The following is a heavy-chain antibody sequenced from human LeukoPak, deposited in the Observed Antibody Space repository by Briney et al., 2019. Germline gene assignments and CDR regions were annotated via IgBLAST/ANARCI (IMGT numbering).Heavy chain of an antibody. Sequence: SETLSLTCAVYGGSFSGYYWSWIRQPPGRGLEWIGEINRSGSTNYNPSLKSRVTISVDTSKNQFSLKLRSVTAADTAAYYCVVLFRRGSGSYYIDYWGQGTLVTVSS. CDR3: VVLFRRGSGSYYIDY. CDR1: GGSFSGYY. J-gene: IGHJ4*02. V-gene: IGHV4-34*01. CDR2: INRSGST. D-gene: IGHD3-10*01.